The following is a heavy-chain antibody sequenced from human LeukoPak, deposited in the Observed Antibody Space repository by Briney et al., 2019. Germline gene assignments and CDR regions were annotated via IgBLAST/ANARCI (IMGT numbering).Heavy chain of an antibody. D-gene: IGHD2-2*01. Sequence: SETLSLTCAVYGGSFSGYYWSWIRQPPGRGLEWIGEIDHSGSTNYNPSLKSRVTISVDTSKNQFSLKLSSVTAADTAVYYCARGPVVVPAAMRVRWFDPWGQGTLVTVSS. V-gene: IGHV4-34*01. J-gene: IGHJ5*02. CDR1: GGSFSGYY. CDR3: ARGPVVVPAAMRVRWFDP. CDR2: IDHSGST.